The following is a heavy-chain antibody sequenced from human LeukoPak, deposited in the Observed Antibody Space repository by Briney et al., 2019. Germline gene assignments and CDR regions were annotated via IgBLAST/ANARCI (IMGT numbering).Heavy chain of an antibody. Sequence: KPSETLSLTCTVSGGSISGYYWSWVRQPPGKGLEWIGYIFYSGSTNYNPSLKSRVTISVDTSKNQVSLKLRSVTAADTAVYYCARTNPSFDYWGQGTLVTVSS. CDR1: GGSISGYY. J-gene: IGHJ4*02. CDR3: ARTNPSFDY. CDR2: IFYSGST. V-gene: IGHV4-59*08.